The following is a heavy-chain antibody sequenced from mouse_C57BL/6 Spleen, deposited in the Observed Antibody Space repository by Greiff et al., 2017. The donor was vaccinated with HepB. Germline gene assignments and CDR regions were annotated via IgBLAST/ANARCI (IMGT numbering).Heavy chain of an antibody. D-gene: IGHD1-1*01. V-gene: IGHV3-6*01. J-gene: IGHJ2*01. CDR2: ISYDGSN. CDR3: AREDYGSSYGGGSFDY. Sequence: EVQLVESGPGLVKPSQSLSLTCSVTGYSITSGYYWNWIRQFPGNKLEWMGYISYDGSNNYNPSLKNRISITRDTSKNQFFLKLNSVTTEDTATYYCAREDYGSSYGGGSFDYWGQGTTLTVSS. CDR1: GYSITSGYY.